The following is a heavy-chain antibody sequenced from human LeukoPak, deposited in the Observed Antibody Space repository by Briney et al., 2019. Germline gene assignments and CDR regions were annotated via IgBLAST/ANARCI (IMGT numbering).Heavy chain of an antibody. CDR1: GYTFTSYG. V-gene: IGHV1-18*01. Sequence: ASVKVSCKASGYTFTSYGISWVRQAPGQGLEWMGWISAYNGNTNYAQKLQGRVTMTTDTSTSSAYMELRSLRSDDTAVYYCARALDSGNYKANFDYWGQGTLVTVSS. CDR3: ARALDSGNYKANFDY. D-gene: IGHD1-26*01. J-gene: IGHJ4*02. CDR2: ISAYNGNT.